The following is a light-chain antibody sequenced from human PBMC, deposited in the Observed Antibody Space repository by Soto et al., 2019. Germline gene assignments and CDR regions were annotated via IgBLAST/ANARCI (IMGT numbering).Light chain of an antibody. CDR1: SSDVGGYNY. J-gene: IGLJ1*01. V-gene: IGLV2-14*01. CDR2: EVS. Sequence: QSVLTQPASVSGSPGQSITISCTGTSSDVGGYNYVSWYQRHPGKAPKLMIYEVSNRPSGVSDRFSGSKSGNRASLTISGLQPEDEADYYCSSYSSSSTLCVFGSGTKVTVL. CDR3: SSYSSSSTLCV.